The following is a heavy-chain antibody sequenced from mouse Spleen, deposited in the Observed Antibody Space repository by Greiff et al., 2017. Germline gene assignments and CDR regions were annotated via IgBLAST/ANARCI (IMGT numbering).Heavy chain of an antibody. CDR2: IWSGGST. CDR3: ARTDGYSWYFDG. J-gene: IGHJ1*03. D-gene: IGHD2-3*01. V-gene: IGHV2-2*01. CDR1: GFSFTSYG. Sequence: VKLVESGPGLVQPSQSLSITCTVSGFSFTSYGVHWVRQSPGKGLEWLGVIWSGGSTDYNAAFISRLSISKDNSKSQVFFKMNSLQADDTAIYYCARTDGYSWYFDGWGTGTTVTVSS.